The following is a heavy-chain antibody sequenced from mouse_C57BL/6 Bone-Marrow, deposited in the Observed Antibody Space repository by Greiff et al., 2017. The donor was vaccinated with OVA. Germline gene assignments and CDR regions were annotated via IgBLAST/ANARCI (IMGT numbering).Heavy chain of an antibody. CDR3: ARSHCYGSGRFAY. D-gene: IGHD1-1*01. CDR1: GYTFTSYG. Sequence: VQLQQSGPELARPGASVKLSCKASGYTFTSYGISWVKQRTGQGLEWIGEIYPRSGNTYYNEKFKGKATLTADKSSSTAYMELRSLTSEDSAVYFCARSHCYGSGRFAYWGQGTLVTVSA. J-gene: IGHJ3*01. CDR2: IYPRSGNT. V-gene: IGHV1-81*01.